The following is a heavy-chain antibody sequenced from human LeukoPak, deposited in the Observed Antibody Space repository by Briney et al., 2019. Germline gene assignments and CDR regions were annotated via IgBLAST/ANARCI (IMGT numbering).Heavy chain of an antibody. CDR1: GGSISSGSYY. J-gene: IGHJ4*02. V-gene: IGHV4-61*02. D-gene: IGHD4-11*01. CDR3: ARVLGSNPFDY. Sequence: SQTLSLTCTVSGGSISSGSYYWSWIRQPAGKGLEWIGRIYTSGSTSYNPSLKSRVTISVDTSKNQFSLKLSSVTAADTAVYYCARVLGSNPFDYWGQGTLVTVSS. CDR2: IYTSGST.